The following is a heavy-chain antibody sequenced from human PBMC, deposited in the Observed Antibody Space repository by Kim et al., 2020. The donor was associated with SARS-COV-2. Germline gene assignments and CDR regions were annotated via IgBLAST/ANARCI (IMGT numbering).Heavy chain of an antibody. Sequence: SETLSLTCAVYGGSFSGYYWSWIRQPPGKGLEWIGEINHSGSTNYNPSLKSRVTISVDTSKNQFSLKLSSVTAADTAVYYCARGRRGYSYGHDYWGQGTLVTVSS. CDR2: INHSGST. CDR3: ARGRRGYSYGHDY. CDR1: GGSFSGYY. V-gene: IGHV4-34*01. D-gene: IGHD5-18*01. J-gene: IGHJ4*02.